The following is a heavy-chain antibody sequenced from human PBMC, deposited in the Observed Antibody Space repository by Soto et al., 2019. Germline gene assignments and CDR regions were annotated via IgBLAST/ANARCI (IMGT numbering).Heavy chain of an antibody. Sequence: SETLSLTCTVSGGSISSYYWTWIRQPPGKGLEWIGYIYYSGTTNYNPSLKSRLTISVDTSKSQFSLKLTSMTAADTAVYYCASRPRAGATRGAFDIWGQGTMVTVSS. J-gene: IGHJ3*02. V-gene: IGHV4-59*01. CDR3: ASRPRAGATRGAFDI. CDR2: IYYSGTT. D-gene: IGHD1-26*01. CDR1: GGSISSYY.